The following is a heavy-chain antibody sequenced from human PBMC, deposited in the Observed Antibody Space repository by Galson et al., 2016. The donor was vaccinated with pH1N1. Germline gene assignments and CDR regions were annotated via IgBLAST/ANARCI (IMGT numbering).Heavy chain of an antibody. D-gene: IGHD2-21*01. CDR2: ISSDGTDT. V-gene: IGHV3-21*01. CDR1: GFTFTYYS. Sequence: SLRLSCAASGFTFTYYSMNWVRQAPGQGLEWVSSISSDGTDTYYADSVQGRFTISRDNAKNSLFLDMNSLRVDDTAIYWCARLSRPGVWSDRWGQGILVGLSS. CDR3: ARLSRPGVWSDR. J-gene: IGHJ5*02.